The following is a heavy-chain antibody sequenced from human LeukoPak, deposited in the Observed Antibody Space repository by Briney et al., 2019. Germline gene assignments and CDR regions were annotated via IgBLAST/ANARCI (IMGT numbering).Heavy chain of an antibody. J-gene: IGHJ4*02. CDR3: AIGGTYGSGS. V-gene: IGHV3-74*01. D-gene: IGHD3-10*01. CDR2: INNDGSAT. Sequence: GGALRLSCAASGFTFANTWMHWVRQAPGKGLVWVSLINNDGSATNYADSVKGRFTISRDNAKNTVYLQMNSLRAEDTAVYYCAIGGTYGSGSWGQGTLVTVSS. CDR1: GFTFANTW.